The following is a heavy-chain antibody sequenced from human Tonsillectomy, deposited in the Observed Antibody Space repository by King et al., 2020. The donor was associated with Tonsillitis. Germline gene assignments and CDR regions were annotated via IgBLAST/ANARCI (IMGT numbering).Heavy chain of an antibody. CDR1: GGSISPYS. V-gene: IGHV4-59*01. D-gene: IGHD3-10*01. J-gene: IGHJ6*02. Sequence: VQLQESGPGLVKPSETLSLTCTVSGGSISPYSWTWIRQPPGKGLEWIAHIYYRGSTSYNPPLKSRDTISVDTSKNQFSLKLSSVTAADTAVDYCVRARGDLKNYYYYRMDVWGQGPTVPVPS. CDR2: IYYRGST. CDR3: VRARGDLKNYYYYRMDV.